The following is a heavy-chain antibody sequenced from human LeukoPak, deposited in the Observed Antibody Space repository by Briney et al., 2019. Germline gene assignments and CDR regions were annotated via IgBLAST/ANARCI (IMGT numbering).Heavy chain of an antibody. D-gene: IGHD3-3*02. CDR2: IYYSGST. Sequence: SETLSLTCTVSGGSISSSSYYWGWIRQPPGKGLEWIGSIYYSGSTYYNPSLKSRVTISVDTSKNQFSLKLSSVTAADTAVYYCARQHFWSGYPDAFDIWGQGTMVTVSS. CDR1: GGSISSSSYY. V-gene: IGHV4-39*01. J-gene: IGHJ3*02. CDR3: ARQHFWSGYPDAFDI.